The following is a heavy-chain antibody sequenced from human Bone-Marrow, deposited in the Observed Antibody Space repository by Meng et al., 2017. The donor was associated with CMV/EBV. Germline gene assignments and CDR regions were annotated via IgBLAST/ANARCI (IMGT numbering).Heavy chain of an antibody. V-gene: IGHV3-15*01. Sequence: GESLKISCAASGFTFSSYAMSWVRQAPGKGLEWVGRIKSKTDGGTTDYAAPVKGRFTISRDDSKNTLYLQMNSLKTEDTAVYYCTTRLGYCSSTSCGRSYYGMDVWGQGTTVTVSS. CDR2: IKSKTDGGTT. CDR3: TTRLGYCSSTSCGRSYYGMDV. CDR1: GFTFSSYA. J-gene: IGHJ6*02. D-gene: IGHD2-2*01.